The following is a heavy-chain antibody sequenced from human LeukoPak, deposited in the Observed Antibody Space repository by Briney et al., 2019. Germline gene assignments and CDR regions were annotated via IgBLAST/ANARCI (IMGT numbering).Heavy chain of an antibody. CDR3: ARSADSSGYFREITLYYFDY. Sequence: GGSLRLSCAASGFTFSDFYMTWIRQAPGKGLEWVSYVSNSGSTIYYADSVKGRFTISRDNAKNSLYLQMNSLRAEDTAVYYCARSADSSGYFREITLYYFDYWGQGTLVTVSS. CDR1: GFTFSDFY. D-gene: IGHD3-22*01. J-gene: IGHJ4*02. V-gene: IGHV3-11*01. CDR2: VSNSGSTI.